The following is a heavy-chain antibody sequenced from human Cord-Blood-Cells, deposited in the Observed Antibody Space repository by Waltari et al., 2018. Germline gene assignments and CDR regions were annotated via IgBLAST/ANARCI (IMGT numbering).Heavy chain of an antibody. CDR2: IYHSGRT. CDR1: GYSISSGYY. Sequence: QVQLQESGPGLVKPSETLSLTCTVSGYSISSGYYWGWIRQPPGKGLEWIGSIYHSGRTYYNPSLKSRGTISVDTSKNQFSLKLSSVTAADTAVYYCARGGRIQLWLHAFDIWGQGTMVTVSS. V-gene: IGHV4-38-2*02. D-gene: IGHD5-18*01. J-gene: IGHJ3*02. CDR3: ARGGRIQLWLHAFDI.